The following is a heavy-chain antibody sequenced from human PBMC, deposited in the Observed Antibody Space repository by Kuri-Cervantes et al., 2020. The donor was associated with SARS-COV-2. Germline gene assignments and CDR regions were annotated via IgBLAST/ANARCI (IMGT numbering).Heavy chain of an antibody. D-gene: IGHD1-7*01. CDR3: ARGFITGTTWAFDI. CDR1: GGSFSGYY. V-gene: IGHV4-34*01. J-gene: IGHJ3*02. CDR2: INHSGST. Sequence: SETLSLTCAVYGGSFSGYYWSWIRQPPGKGLEWIGEINHSGSTNYNPSLKSRVTISVGTSKNQFSLQLNSVTPEDTAVYYCARGFITGTTWAFDIWGQGTMVTVSS.